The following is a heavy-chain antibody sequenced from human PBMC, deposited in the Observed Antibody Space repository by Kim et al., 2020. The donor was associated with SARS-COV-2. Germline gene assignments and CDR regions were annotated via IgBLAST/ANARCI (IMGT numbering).Heavy chain of an antibody. CDR3: VRGHPSSRRSYYDYVMDV. J-gene: IGHJ6*01. CDR1: GGSFNAYY. CDR2: INHSGST. V-gene: IGHV4-34*01. Sequence: SETLSLTCAVYGGSFNAYYWSWIRQPPGKGLEWIGEINHSGSTNYNPSLKSRVTISLDTSKNQFSLKLSSVTAADTAVYYCVRGHPSSRRSYYDYVMDVWGQTTTVAASS. D-gene: IGHD2-15*01.